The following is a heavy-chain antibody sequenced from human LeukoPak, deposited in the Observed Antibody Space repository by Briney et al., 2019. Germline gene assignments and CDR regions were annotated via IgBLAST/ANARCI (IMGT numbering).Heavy chain of an antibody. Sequence: SVKVSCKASGGTFSTYAINWVRQAPGQGLEWMGGIIPIFGTPNYAQKFQGRVTITADESTSTAYMELRSPRSDDTAVYYCARDRGCSGGSCYSSWYFDLWGRGTLVTVSS. J-gene: IGHJ2*01. CDR2: IIPIFGTP. D-gene: IGHD2-15*01. CDR3: ARDRGCSGGSCYSSWYFDL. V-gene: IGHV1-69*13. CDR1: GGTFSTYA.